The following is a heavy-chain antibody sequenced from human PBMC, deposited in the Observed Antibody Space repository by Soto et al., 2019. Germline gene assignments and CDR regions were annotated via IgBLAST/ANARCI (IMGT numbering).Heavy chain of an antibody. V-gene: IGHV4-30-4*08. CDR3: AREGALLIGGNSDYYSTMDV. Sequence: QVQLRESGPGLVKPSQTLSLTCTFSGGSIISGDYYWSWIRQPPGKGLEWIGYIYYSGDTSYNPSLKNRVTISIDTSKKQFSMKLSSVTAADTAFYYCAREGALLIGGNSDYYSTMDVWGQGTTVTVSS. D-gene: IGHD2-21*02. CDR2: IYYSGDT. CDR1: GGSIISGDYY. J-gene: IGHJ6*02.